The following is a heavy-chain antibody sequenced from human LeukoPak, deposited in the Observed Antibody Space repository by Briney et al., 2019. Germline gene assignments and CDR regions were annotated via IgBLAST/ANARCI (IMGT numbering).Heavy chain of an antibody. J-gene: IGHJ4*02. D-gene: IGHD3-22*01. CDR3: ARGDSGVYFYFDY. Sequence: GKFLRSSCAAPEFTFSNYGMHWVRKAPGKGLGLVAGLSSDASIQYYADSVEGRFTISRDNPKNTLYLEMSSLRAEDTAVYYCARGDSGVYFYFDYWGQGTLVTVSS. CDR1: EFTFSNYG. CDR2: LSSDASIQ. V-gene: IGHV3-30*03.